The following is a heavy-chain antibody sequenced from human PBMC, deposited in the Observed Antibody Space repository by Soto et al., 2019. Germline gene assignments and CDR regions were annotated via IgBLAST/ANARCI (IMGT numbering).Heavy chain of an antibody. CDR3: ARRYGGNLDY. D-gene: IGHD1-26*01. J-gene: IGHJ4*02. V-gene: IGHV4-39*01. CDR1: GGSISSSNYF. CDR2: IFYSGST. Sequence: SETLSLTCAVSGGSISSSNYFWGWIRQPPGKGLEWIGTIFYSGSTYYNPSLKSRVTISVDTSKNQFSLKLSSVTAADTAVYYCARRYGGNLDYWGQGTLVTSPQ.